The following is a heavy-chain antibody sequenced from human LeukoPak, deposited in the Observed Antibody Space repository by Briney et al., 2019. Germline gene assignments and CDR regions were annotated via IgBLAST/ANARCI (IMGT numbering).Heavy chain of an antibody. V-gene: IGHV3-30*02. Sequence: PGGSLRLSCAASGFTFSSYGMHWVRQAPGKGLEWVAFIRYDGGNKYYADSVKGRFTISRDNSKNTLYLQMNSLRAEDTAVYYCAKDRDWLADAFDIWGQGTMVTVSS. D-gene: IGHD3/OR15-3a*01. J-gene: IGHJ3*02. CDR3: AKDRDWLADAFDI. CDR2: IRYDGGNK. CDR1: GFTFSSYG.